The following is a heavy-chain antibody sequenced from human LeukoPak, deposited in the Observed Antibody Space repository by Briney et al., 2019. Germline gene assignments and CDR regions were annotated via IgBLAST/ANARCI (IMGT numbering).Heavy chain of an antibody. CDR3: ARDGDYGDYGAY. CDR2: IYSGGST. V-gene: IGHV3-66*01. D-gene: IGHD4-17*01. Sequence: GGSLRLSCTASRFTFSPYGMNWVRQAPGKGLEWVSVIYSGGSTYYADSVKGRFTISRDNSKNTLYLQMNSLRAEDTAVYYCARDGDYGDYGAYWGQGTLVTVSS. CDR1: RFTFSPYG. J-gene: IGHJ4*02.